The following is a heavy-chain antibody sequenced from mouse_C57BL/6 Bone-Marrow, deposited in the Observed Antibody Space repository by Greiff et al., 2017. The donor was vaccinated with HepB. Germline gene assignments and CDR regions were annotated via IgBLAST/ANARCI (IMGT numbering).Heavy chain of an antibody. D-gene: IGHD1-1*01. V-gene: IGHV14-4*01. J-gene: IGHJ1*03. CDR3: TTEGYYYGGYFDV. CDR1: GFNIKDDY. CDR2: IDPEKGDT. Sequence: VQLQQSGAELVRPGASVKLSCTASGFNIKDDYMHWVKQRPEQGLEWIGWIDPEKGDTEYASKFQGKATITADTSSNTAYLQLSSLTSEDTAVYYCTTEGYYYGGYFDVWGTGTTVTVSS.